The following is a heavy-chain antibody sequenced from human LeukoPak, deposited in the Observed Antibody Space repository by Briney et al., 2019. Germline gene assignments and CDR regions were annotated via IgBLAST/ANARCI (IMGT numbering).Heavy chain of an antibody. CDR1: GFTFSDYG. D-gene: IGHD4-23*01. CDR3: ARRGYGGNPRR. Sequence: GGSLRLSCAASGFTFSDYGMHWVREAPGKGLEWVTFISYDGTNEYHGDSVKGRFTISRDNSKNTMYLQMNSLRTEDTAVYYCARRGYGGNPRRWGQGTPVTVSS. V-gene: IGHV3-30*19. CDR2: ISYDGTNE. J-gene: IGHJ4*02.